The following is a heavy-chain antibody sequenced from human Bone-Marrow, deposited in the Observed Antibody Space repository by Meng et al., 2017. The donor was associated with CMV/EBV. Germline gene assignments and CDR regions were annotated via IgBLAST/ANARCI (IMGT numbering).Heavy chain of an antibody. Sequence: GESLKISCAASGFMFDDYGMSWVRQAPGKGLEWVSGINWNGGSTGYADSVKGRFTISRDNAKNSLYLQMNSLRAEDTALYYCASGIVGATKYYYGMDVWGQGTTVTVSS. CDR3: ASGIVGATKYYYGMDV. CDR2: INWNGGST. CDR1: GFMFDDYG. V-gene: IGHV3-20*04. J-gene: IGHJ6*02. D-gene: IGHD1-26*01.